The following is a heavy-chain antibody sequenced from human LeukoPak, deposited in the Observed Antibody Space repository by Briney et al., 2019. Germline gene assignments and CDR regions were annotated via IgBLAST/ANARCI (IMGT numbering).Heavy chain of an antibody. J-gene: IGHJ6*02. V-gene: IGHV3-43*01. Sequence: PGGSLRLSCAASGFTFYDYSMHWVRQGPGKRPEWVCLISWDRGSSTYYSDSVKGRFTISRDNSKNTLYLQMNSLRAEDTAVYYCARDLSKGFGELNYYYGMDVWGQGTTVTVSS. CDR2: ISWDRGSST. D-gene: IGHD3-10*01. CDR3: ARDLSKGFGELNYYYGMDV. CDR1: GFTFYDYS.